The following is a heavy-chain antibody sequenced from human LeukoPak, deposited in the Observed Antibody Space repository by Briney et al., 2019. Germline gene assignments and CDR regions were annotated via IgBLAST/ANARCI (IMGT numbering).Heavy chain of an antibody. V-gene: IGHV4-34*01. CDR1: GGSFSGYY. Sequence: PSETLSLTCAVSGGSFSGYYWSWIRQPPGKGLEWIGEINHSGSTNSNPSLKGRLTVSVDTSKNQFSLKLNSVTAADTAVYYCARTIVGATSLFFRGWGDYFDYWGQGTLVTVSS. J-gene: IGHJ4*02. CDR3: ARTIVGATSLFFRGWGDYFDY. CDR2: INHSGST. D-gene: IGHD1-26*01.